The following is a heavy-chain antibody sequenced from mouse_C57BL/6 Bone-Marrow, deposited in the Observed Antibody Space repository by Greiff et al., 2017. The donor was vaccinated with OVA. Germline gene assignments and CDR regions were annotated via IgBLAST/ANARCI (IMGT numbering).Heavy chain of an antibody. CDR3: ARCLLYAMDD. V-gene: IGHV5-4*03. Sequence: EVKLVESGGGLVKPGGSLKLSCAASGFTFSSYAMSWVRQTPEKRLEWVATISDGGSYTYYPDNVKGRFIISRDNAKNNLYLQMSHLKSEDTAMYYCARCLLYAMDDWGQGTSVTVSS. CDR1: GFTFSSYA. CDR2: ISDGGSYT. D-gene: IGHD1-1*01. J-gene: IGHJ4*01.